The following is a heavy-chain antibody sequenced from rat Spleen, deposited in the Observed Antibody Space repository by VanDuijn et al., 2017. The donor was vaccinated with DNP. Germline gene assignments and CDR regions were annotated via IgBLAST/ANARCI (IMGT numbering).Heavy chain of an antibody. CDR2: IWRGGSP. CDR3: ARHTMG. D-gene: IGHD1-7*01. J-gene: IGHJ2*01. CDR1: GFTFSDYN. Sequence: VQLVESGGGLVQPGRSLKLSCAASGFTFSDYNMAWVRQAPGTGLEWVGEIWRGGSPHYNSGLKSRLSISRDTSKSQVFLKMNNLQTEDTAMYFCARHTMGWGQGVMVTVSS. V-gene: IGHV2S12*01.